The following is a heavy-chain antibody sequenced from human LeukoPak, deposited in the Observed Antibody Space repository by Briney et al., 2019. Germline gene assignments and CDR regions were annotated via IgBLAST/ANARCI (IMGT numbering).Heavy chain of an antibody. Sequence: ASVKVSCKASGYTFTSYAMNWVRQAPGQGLEWMGWINTNTGNPTYAQGFTGRFVSSLDTSVSTAYLQISSLKAEDTAVYYCARDSTTVVTREPFFDYWGQGTLVTVSS. CDR1: GYTFTSYA. D-gene: IGHD4-23*01. CDR3: ARDSTTVVTREPFFDY. J-gene: IGHJ4*02. CDR2: INTNTGNP. V-gene: IGHV7-4-1*02.